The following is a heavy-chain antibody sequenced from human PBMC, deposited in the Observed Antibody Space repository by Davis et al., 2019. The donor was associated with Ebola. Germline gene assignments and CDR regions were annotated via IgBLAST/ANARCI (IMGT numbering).Heavy chain of an antibody. Sequence: GGSLRLSCAASGFTFSGSAMHWVRQASGKGLEWVGRIRSNANSYATAYAASVKGRFTISRDDSKNTAYLQMNSLRAEDTAVYYCAKDMGMVRGYYFDYWGQGTLVTVSS. CDR2: IRSNANSYAT. CDR1: GFTFSGSA. D-gene: IGHD3-10*01. V-gene: IGHV3-73*01. J-gene: IGHJ4*02. CDR3: AKDMGMVRGYYFDY.